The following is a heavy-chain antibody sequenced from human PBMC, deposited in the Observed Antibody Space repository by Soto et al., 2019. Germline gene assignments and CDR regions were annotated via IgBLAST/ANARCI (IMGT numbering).Heavy chain of an antibody. D-gene: IGHD2-21*01. Sequence: SETLSLTCAVYGGSFSGYYWSWIRQPPGKGLEWIGEINHSGSTNYNPSLKSRVTIPVDTSKNQFSLKLSSVTAADTAVYYCARGYSRQIDYWGQGTLVTVSS. CDR3: ARGYSRQIDY. J-gene: IGHJ4*02. CDR2: INHSGST. V-gene: IGHV4-34*01. CDR1: GGSFSGYY.